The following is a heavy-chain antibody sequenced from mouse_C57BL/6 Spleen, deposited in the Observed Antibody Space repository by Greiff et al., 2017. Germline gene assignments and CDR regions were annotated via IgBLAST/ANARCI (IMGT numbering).Heavy chain of an antibody. Sequence: QVQLQQPGPELVKPGASVTLSCKASGYTFTSYWMRWVKQRPGQGLEWIGNINPSNGGTNYNEQFKSKATLTVDISTSTAYMQLSSLTSEASASYYCANDGGYWGQGTTLTVSS. J-gene: IGHJ2*01. CDR2: INPSNGGT. CDR3: ANDGGY. CDR1: GYTFTSYW. V-gene: IGHV1-53*01. D-gene: IGHD2-3*01.